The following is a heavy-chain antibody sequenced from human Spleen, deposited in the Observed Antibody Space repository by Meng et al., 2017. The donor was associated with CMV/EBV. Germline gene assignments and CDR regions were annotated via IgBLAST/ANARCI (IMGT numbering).Heavy chain of an antibody. CDR1: GGSISSSSYY. CDR3: ARTDFPLGYCSSTSCYGYWFDP. CDR2: IYYSGST. Sequence: GSLRLSCTVSGGSISSSSYYWGWIRQPPGKGLEWIGSIYYSGSTYYNPSLKSRVTISVDTSKNQFSLKLSSVTAADTAVYYCARTDFPLGYCSSTSCYGYWFDPWGQGTLVTVSS. D-gene: IGHD2-2*01. J-gene: IGHJ5*02. V-gene: IGHV4-39*07.